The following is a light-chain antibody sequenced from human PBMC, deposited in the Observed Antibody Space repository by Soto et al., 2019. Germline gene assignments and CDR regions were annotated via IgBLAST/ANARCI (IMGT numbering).Light chain of an antibody. CDR1: RGHSGYA. CDR3: QTWGTAIQGL. J-gene: IGLJ2*01. CDR2: VNSDGSH. Sequence: QPVLTQSPSASASLGASVKLTCTLSRGHSGYAIAWHQQQPEKGPRYLMKVNSDGSHTRGDGIPDRFSGSSSGAEHYLTISSLQSEDEADYYCQTWGTAIQGLFGGGTKLTVL. V-gene: IGLV4-69*01.